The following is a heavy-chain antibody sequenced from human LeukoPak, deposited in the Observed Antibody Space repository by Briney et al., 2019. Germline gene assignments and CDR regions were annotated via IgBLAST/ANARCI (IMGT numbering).Heavy chain of an antibody. J-gene: IGHJ5*02. CDR1: GGSFSGYY. Sequence: SETLSLTCAVYGGSFSGYYWSWIRQPPGKGLEWIGEINHSGSTNYNPSLKSRATISVDTSKNQFSLKLSSVTAADTAVCYCARDVWVGAGSSWYDNWFDPWGQGTLVTVSS. V-gene: IGHV4-34*01. CDR2: INHSGST. D-gene: IGHD6-13*01. CDR3: ARDVWVGAGSSWYDNWFDP.